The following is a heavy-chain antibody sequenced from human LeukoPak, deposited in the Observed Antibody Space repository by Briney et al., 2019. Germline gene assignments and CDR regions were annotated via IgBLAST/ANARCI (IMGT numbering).Heavy chain of an antibody. CDR2: ISYDGSNK. J-gene: IGHJ3*01. CDR1: GFTFNSYA. V-gene: IGHV3-30*04. Sequence: AGGSLRLSCAASGFTFNSYAMHWVRQAPGKGLEWVAVISYDGSNKYYADSVKGRFTISRDNSKNTLYLQMNSLRAEDTAVYYCAKAGGVYDSSGYYQGDWGQGTMVTVSS. D-gene: IGHD3-22*01. CDR3: AKAGGVYDSSGYYQGD.